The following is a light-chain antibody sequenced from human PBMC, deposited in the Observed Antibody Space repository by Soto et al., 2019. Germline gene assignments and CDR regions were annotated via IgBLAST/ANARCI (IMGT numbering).Light chain of an antibody. CDR3: QQYGRSSLT. CDR1: QSVSSR. V-gene: IGKV3-20*01. CDR2: GAS. Sequence: EIVMTQSPATLSLSPGERVTLSCRASQSVSSRLAWYHQKPGQSPRLLIYGASTRATGIPARFSGRGSGTDFSLTISRLEHEDFAVYYCQQYGRSSLTFGGGTKVDIK. J-gene: IGKJ4*01.